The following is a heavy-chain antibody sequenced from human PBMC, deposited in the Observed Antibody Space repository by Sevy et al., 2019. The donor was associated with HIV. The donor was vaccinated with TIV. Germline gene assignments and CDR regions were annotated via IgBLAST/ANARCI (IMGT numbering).Heavy chain of an antibody. Sequence: GGSLRLSCVASGFTFDSYWMHWVRQAPGKGLVWLSRINSDGSSTPYADSVKGRFTISRDNAKNTLYLQLNRLGAEDTAVYYCTRGDPIVPPAGYYYHMDVWGKGTTVTVSS. J-gene: IGHJ6*03. V-gene: IGHV3-74*01. CDR1: GFTFDSYW. CDR3: TRGDPIVPPAGYYYHMDV. D-gene: IGHD1-26*01. CDR2: INSDGSST.